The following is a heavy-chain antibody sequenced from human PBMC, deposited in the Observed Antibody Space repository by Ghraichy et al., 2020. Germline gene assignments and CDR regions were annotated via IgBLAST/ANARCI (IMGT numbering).Heavy chain of an antibody. J-gene: IGHJ2*01. CDR2: ISPKSGVT. Sequence: ASVKVSCEASGYTFSGHHINWVRQAPGQGLEWMGWISPKSGVTAYAQKFQGRVTMTRDTSINTADLELSGLRSDDTAVYFCARGDIIGWNDWYFDLWGRGTLVSVSS. V-gene: IGHV1-2*02. CDR3: ARGDIIGWNDWYFDL. CDR1: GYTFSGHH. D-gene: IGHD1-1*01.